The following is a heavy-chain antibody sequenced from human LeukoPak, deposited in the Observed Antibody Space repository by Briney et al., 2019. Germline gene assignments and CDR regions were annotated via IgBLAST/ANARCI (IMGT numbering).Heavy chain of an antibody. D-gene: IGHD1-26*01. CDR3: VRPRVRATTLDY. J-gene: IGHJ4*02. V-gene: IGHV4-38-2*02. Sequence: PSETLSLTCTVSGYSISSGYYWGWIRQPPGKGLEWIGSIYHSGSTYYNPSLKSRVTISVDTSKNQFSLKVSSVTAADTAVYYCVRPRVRATTLDYWCQGTLVTVSS. CDR1: GYSISSGYY. CDR2: IYHSGST.